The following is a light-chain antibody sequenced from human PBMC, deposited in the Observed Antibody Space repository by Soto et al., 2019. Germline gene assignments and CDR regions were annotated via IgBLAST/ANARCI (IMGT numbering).Light chain of an antibody. J-gene: IGLJ1*01. V-gene: IGLV2-8*01. CDR1: SSDVGGYNH. CDR3: SSYAGSNSLV. CDR2: DVS. Sequence: QSALTQPPSASGSLGQSVTISCTGTSSDVGGYNHVSWYQQHPGKAPKLLIYDVSYRPSGVPDRFSSSKSGNTASLTVSGLHAEDETDYYCSSYAGSNSLVFGTGTKLTVL.